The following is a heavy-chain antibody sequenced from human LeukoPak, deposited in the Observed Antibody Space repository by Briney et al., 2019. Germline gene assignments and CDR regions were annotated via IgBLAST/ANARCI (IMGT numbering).Heavy chain of an antibody. CDR2: ISYDGSNK. CDR3: AREDPYSSGSYFDY. D-gene: IGHD3-10*01. Sequence: GRSLRLSCAASGFTFSSYAMHWVRQAPGKGLEWVAVISYDGSNKYYADSVKGRFTIFRDNSKNTLYLQMNSLRAEDTAVYYCAREDPYSSGSYFDYWGQGTLVTVSS. CDR1: GFTFSSYA. J-gene: IGHJ4*02. V-gene: IGHV3-30*04.